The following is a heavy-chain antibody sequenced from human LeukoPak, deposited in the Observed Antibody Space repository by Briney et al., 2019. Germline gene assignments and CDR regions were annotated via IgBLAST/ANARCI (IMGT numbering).Heavy chain of an antibody. CDR2: IYYSGST. CDR1: GGSISSGDYY. V-gene: IGHV4-30-4*08. CDR3: ASFPYVYCSSTSCYTRDAFDI. Sequence: SETLSLTCTVSGGSISSGDYYWSWIRQPPGKGLEWIGYIYYSGSTYYNPSLKSRVTISVDTSKNQFSLKLSSVTAADTAVYYCASFPYVYCSSTSCYTRDAFDIWGQGTMVTVSS. D-gene: IGHD2-2*02. J-gene: IGHJ3*02.